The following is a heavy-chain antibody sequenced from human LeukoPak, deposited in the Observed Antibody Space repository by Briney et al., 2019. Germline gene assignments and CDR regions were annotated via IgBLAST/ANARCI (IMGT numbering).Heavy chain of an antibody. V-gene: IGHV3-33*01. CDR2: IWYDGSNK. J-gene: IGHJ5*02. Sequence: PGRSLRLSCAASGFTFSSYGMHWVRQAPGKGLEWVAVIWYDGSNKYYADSVKGRFTISRDNSKNTLYLQMNSLRAEDTAVYYCARGYCSSTSCVWSDPWGQGTLVTVSS. CDR1: GFTFSSYG. D-gene: IGHD2-2*01. CDR3: ARGYCSSTSCVWSDP.